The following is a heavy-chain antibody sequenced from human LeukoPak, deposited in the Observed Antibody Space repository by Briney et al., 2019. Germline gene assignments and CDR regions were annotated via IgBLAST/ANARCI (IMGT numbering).Heavy chain of an antibody. CDR3: ATAYYYDSSGYYEDDY. D-gene: IGHD3-22*01. Sequence: ASVKVSCKASGYTFTSYAMHWVRQAPGQRLEWMGWINAGNGNTKYSQKLQGRVTITRDTSASTAYMELSSLRSEDTAVYYCATAYYYDSSGYYEDDYWGQGTLVTVSS. V-gene: IGHV1-3*01. CDR1: GYTFTSYA. CDR2: INAGNGNT. J-gene: IGHJ4*02.